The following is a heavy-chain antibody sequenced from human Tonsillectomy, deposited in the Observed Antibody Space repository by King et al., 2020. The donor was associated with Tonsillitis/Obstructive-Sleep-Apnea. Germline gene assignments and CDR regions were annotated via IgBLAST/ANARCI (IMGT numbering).Heavy chain of an antibody. J-gene: IGHJ6*03. Sequence: QLVQSGAEVKKPGASVKVSCKASGYTFTDYYMHWVRQAPGQGLEWMGRINPNSGGTNYAQRFQGRVTMTRDTSISTASMELSRLRSDDTAVYYCARDFEWLQSDYFFSYYMVVWGKGTTVTVSS. CDR1: GYTFTDYY. V-gene: IGHV1-2*06. CDR2: INPNSGGT. CDR3: ARDFEWLQSDYFFSYYMVV. D-gene: IGHD5-12*01.